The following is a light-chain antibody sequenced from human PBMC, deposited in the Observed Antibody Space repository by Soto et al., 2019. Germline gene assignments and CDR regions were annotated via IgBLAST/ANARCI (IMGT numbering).Light chain of an antibody. CDR2: AAS. CDR1: QGISDY. V-gene: IGKV1-27*01. Sequence: DIPMTQSPSSLSASVGDRVTITCRTSQGISDYLAWYQQRPGKVPKLLIFAASTLQSGVPSRFSGGGSGTDFTLTISSLQPKDVATYYCQQYNSVPWTFGQGTKVEI. J-gene: IGKJ1*01. CDR3: QQYNSVPWT.